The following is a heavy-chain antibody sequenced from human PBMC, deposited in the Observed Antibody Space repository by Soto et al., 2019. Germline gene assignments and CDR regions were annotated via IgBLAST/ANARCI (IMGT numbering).Heavy chain of an antibody. CDR2: ITYNGDNT. V-gene: IGHV3-23*01. Sequence: LRLSCAASGFTFSSYAMTWVRQAPGKGLEWVSVITYNGDNTYYADSVKGRFTISRDNSKDTVHLQMNSLRAEDTAVYYCARYIRGPTVFYFDFWGPGVLVTVSS. D-gene: IGHD5-18*01. J-gene: IGHJ4*02. CDR1: GFTFSSYA. CDR3: ARYIRGPTVFYFDF.